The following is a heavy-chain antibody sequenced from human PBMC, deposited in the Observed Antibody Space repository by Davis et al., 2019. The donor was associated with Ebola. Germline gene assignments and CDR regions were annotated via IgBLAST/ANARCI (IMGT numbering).Heavy chain of an antibody. CDR3: VKGKVGTAKVY. CDR1: GFSFSNYT. J-gene: IGHJ4*02. Sequence: GESLKISCSAAGFSFSNYTMHWVRQAPGKGLECVSAVRSDGHNTYYADSVTGRFTISRDNSKNTLYLQMSSLRTEDTAVYYCVKGKVGTAKVYWGQGTLVTVSS. V-gene: IGHV3-64D*08. D-gene: IGHD1-26*01. CDR2: VRSDGHNT.